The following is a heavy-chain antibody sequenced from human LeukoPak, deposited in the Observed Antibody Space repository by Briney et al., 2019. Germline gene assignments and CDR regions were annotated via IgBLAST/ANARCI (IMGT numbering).Heavy chain of an antibody. D-gene: IGHD1-14*01. CDR2: INHTGSSPDGST. V-gene: IGHV4-34*01. J-gene: IGHJ4*02. CDR1: GGSFSGYS. Sequence: SETLSLTCAVYGGSFSGYSWNWIRQSPGKGLEWIGEINHTGSSPDGSTNNSPSLKSRVTISVDTSKSQFSLHLTSVTAADTGVYYCARGFSGFWEFDYWGQGALVTVSS. CDR3: ARGFSGFWEFDY.